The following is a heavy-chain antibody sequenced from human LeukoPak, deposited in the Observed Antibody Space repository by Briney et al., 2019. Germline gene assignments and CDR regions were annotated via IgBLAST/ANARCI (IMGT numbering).Heavy chain of an antibody. J-gene: IGHJ5*02. D-gene: IGHD2-21*02. CDR2: ISAYNGNT. Sequence: ASVKVSCKASGYTFTSYGTSWVRQAPGQGLEWMGWISAYNGNTNYAQKLQGRVTMTTDTSTSTAYMELRSLRSDDTAVYYCARVGCGGDCEYNWFDPWGQGTLVTVSS. V-gene: IGHV1-18*01. CDR1: GYTFTSYG. CDR3: ARVGCGGDCEYNWFDP.